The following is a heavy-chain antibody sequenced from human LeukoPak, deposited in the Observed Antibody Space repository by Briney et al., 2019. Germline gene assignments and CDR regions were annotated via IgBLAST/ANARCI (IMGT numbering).Heavy chain of an antibody. D-gene: IGHD1-26*01. V-gene: IGHV4-59*13. CDR2: IHYSGST. CDR1: DGSISTYY. J-gene: IGHJ3*02. Sequence: KASETLSLTCSVSDGSISTYYCSWIRQPPGKGLEWIGNIHYSGSTNYNPSLKSRLTILVDTSKNQFSLKLSSVTAADTAVYYCARVFEVGASIIYAFDIWGQGTMVTVSS. CDR3: ARVFEVGASIIYAFDI.